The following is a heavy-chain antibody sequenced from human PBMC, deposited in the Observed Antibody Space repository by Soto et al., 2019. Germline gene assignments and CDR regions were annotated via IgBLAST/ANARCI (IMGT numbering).Heavy chain of an antibody. Sequence: ASVKVSCKASGGTFSSYAISWVRQAPGQGLEWMGGIIPIFGTANYAQKFQGRVTITADESTSTAYMELSSLRSEDTAVYYCARSFIVVVTAIRSAFDIWGQGTMVTVSS. V-gene: IGHV1-69*13. J-gene: IGHJ3*02. CDR3: ARSFIVVVTAIRSAFDI. CDR1: GGTFSSYA. CDR2: IIPIFGTA. D-gene: IGHD2-21*02.